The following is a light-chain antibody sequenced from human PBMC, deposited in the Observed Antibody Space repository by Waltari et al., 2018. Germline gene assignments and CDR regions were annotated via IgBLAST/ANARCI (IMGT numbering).Light chain of an antibody. Sequence: QSVLTQPPSVSAAPGQKVTISCSGSSSNIGNNYVSWYQHLPGTAPELLSYERNTRPLGGPYRCSGPKSGTAATLGITGLRTGDEAVYYCGTWDSSLRAVVFGGGTKLTVL. J-gene: IGLJ2*01. CDR1: SSNIGNNY. CDR3: GTWDSSLRAVV. CDR2: ERN. V-gene: IGLV1-51*02.